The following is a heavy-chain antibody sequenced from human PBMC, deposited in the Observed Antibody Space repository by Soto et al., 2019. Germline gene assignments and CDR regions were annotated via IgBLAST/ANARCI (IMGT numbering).Heavy chain of an antibody. V-gene: IGHV1-69*01. CDR3: ARSQGSSTSLEIYYYYYYGMDV. Sequence: QVQLVQSGAEVKKPGSSVKVSCKASGGTFSSYAISWVRQAPGQGLEWMGGIIPIVGSANYAQKFQGRVRSTADEYTSTAYMELSSLRSEDTAVYYCARSQGSSTSLEIYYYYYYGMDVWGQGTTVTVSS. CDR1: GGTFSSYA. J-gene: IGHJ6*02. CDR2: IIPIVGSA. D-gene: IGHD2-2*01.